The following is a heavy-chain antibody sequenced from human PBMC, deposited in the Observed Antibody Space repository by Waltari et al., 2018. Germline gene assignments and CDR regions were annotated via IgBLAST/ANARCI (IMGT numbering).Heavy chain of an antibody. V-gene: IGHV3-23*01. CDR2: ISGSGGST. CDR3: AKSDVLVVVSATPNY. J-gene: IGHJ4*02. Sequence: EVQLLESGGGLVQPGGSLRLSCAASGFTFSSYALNWLRQAPGKGLEWVSAISGSGGSTYYADSVKGRFTISRDNSKNTLYLQMNSLRAEDTAVYYCAKSDVLVVVSATPNYWGQGTLVTVSS. CDR1: GFTFSSYA. D-gene: IGHD2-15*01.